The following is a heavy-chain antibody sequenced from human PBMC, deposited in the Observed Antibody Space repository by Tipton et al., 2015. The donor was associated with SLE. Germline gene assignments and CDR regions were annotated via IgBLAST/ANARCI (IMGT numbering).Heavy chain of an antibody. CDR1: GFTFSSYA. CDR2: ISGSGGST. V-gene: IGHV3-23*01. Sequence: SLRLSCAASGFTFSSYAMSWVRQAPGKGLEWVSAISGSGGSTYYADSVKGRFTISRDNSKNTLYLQMNSLRAEDTAVYYCARAAQQWLGAFDIWGQGTMVTVSS. D-gene: IGHD6-19*01. J-gene: IGHJ3*02. CDR3: ARAAQQWLGAFDI.